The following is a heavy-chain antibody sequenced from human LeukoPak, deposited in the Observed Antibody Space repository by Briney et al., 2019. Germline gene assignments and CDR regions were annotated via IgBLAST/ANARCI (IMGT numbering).Heavy chain of an antibody. D-gene: IGHD7-27*01. J-gene: IGHJ4*02. CDR1: GYTFSDYY. V-gene: IGHV1-2*02. CDR3: ARDNLGHFDY. Sequence: ASVKVSCKTSGYTFSDYYVHWVRQAPGQGFERMGWINPDSGATNYAQKFQGRVTMTRDTSISTAYMELSRLRSDDTAVYYCARDNLGHFDYWGQGTLVTVSS. CDR2: INPDSGAT.